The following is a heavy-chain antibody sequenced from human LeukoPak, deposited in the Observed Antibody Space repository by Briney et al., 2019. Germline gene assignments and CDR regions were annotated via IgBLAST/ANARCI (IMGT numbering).Heavy chain of an antibody. J-gene: IGHJ4*02. D-gene: IGHD6-19*01. CDR3: ARYSSGWTYYFDC. CDR2: ISGSGDNT. Sequence: PGGSLRLSCAASGFTFSSYAMNWVRQAPGKGLEWVSGISGSGDNTYYADSVKGRFTISRDNSKNTLYLQMNSLRAEDTAVYYCARYSSGWTYYFDCWGQGTLVTVSP. V-gene: IGHV3-23*01. CDR1: GFTFSSYA.